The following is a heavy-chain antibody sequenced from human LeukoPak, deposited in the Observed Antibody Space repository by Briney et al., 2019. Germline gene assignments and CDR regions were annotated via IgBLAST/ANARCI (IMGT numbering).Heavy chain of an antibody. J-gene: IGHJ3*02. CDR3: ARLVGDSSGYTDAFDI. V-gene: IGHV4-34*01. CDR1: GGSFSGYY. D-gene: IGHD3-22*01. CDR2: INHSGST. Sequence: SETLSLTCVVYGGSFSGYYWSWIRQPPGKGLEWIGQINHSGSTNYSPSLKSRVTISVDTSKNQFSLKLSSVTAADTAVYYCARLVGDSSGYTDAFDIWGQGTMVTVSS.